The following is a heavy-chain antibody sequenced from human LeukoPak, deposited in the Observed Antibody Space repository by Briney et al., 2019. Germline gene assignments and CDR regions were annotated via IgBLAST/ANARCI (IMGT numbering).Heavy chain of an antibody. CDR3: ARWVPPAAGTAIYYYYYYMDV. Sequence: GASLQISCKGSGYGFTSYWIGWVRQMPGKGLVWMGIIYPGDSDTRYSPSFQGQVTISADKSISTAYLQWSSLKASDTAMYYCARWVPPAAGTAIYYYYYYMDVWGKGTTVTVSS. CDR1: GYGFTSYW. CDR2: IYPGDSDT. J-gene: IGHJ6*03. V-gene: IGHV5-51*01. D-gene: IGHD6-13*01.